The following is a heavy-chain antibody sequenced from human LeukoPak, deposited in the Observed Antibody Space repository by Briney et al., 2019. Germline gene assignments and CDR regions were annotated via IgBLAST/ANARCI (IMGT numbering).Heavy chain of an antibody. Sequence: GGSLRLSCTASGFTFSGYSMNWIRQAPGKGLEWVSSFGTRSTSVYHAGSVKGRFAISRDNAKNSLYLQMNSLRAEDTAVYHCAKGYSGLLTYALDVWGQGTGVTVSS. CDR2: FGTRSTSV. CDR1: GFTFSGYS. D-gene: IGHD1-26*01. CDR3: AKGYSGLLTYALDV. V-gene: IGHV3-21*04. J-gene: IGHJ3*01.